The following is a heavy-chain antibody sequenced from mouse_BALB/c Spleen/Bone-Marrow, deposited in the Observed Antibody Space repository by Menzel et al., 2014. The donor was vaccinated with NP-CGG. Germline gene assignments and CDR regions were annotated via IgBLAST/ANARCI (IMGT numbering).Heavy chain of an antibody. CDR2: INPESNTI. Sequence: EVQLQQSGGGLVQPGGSLKLSCAASGFDFSRYWMSWVRQAPGKGLQWIGEINPESNTINYTPSLKDKFIISRDNAKNTLSLQMSKVRSEDTALYCCARLGYYGWFAYWGQGTLVTVSA. CDR3: ARLGYYGWFAY. CDR1: GFDFSRYW. J-gene: IGHJ3*01. D-gene: IGHD2-3*01. V-gene: IGHV4-1*02.